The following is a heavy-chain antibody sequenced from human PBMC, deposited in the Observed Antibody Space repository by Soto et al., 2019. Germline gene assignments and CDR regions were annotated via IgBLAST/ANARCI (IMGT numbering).Heavy chain of an antibody. V-gene: IGHV1-18*01. J-gene: IGHJ4*02. D-gene: IGHD3-22*01. CDR2: ISAYNGNT. Sequence: PSVKVSCKASGYTFTSYGISWVRQAPGQGLEWMGWISAYNGNTNYADSVKGRFTISRDNAKNTLYLKMNSLRPEDTAVYYCASTPHSYYYDSSGSWPNFVDYWGPGTLVTVSS. CDR1: GYTFTSYG. CDR3: ASTPHSYYYDSSGSWPNFVDY.